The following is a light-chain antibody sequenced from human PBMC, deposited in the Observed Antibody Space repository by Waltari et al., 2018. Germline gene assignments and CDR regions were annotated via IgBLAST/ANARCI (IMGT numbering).Light chain of an antibody. J-gene: IGKJ2*01. CDR3: QQYNNWLRYT. CDR1: QNIGSN. Sequence: ETVLTQSPATLSVSPGEGVTLSCRDSQNIGSNLAWYQQKAGQAPRLLISDASTRATGIPARFSGGGSGTEFTLTISSLQSEDFAVYYCQQYNNWLRYTFGQGTRLEI. V-gene: IGKV3D-15*01. CDR2: DAS.